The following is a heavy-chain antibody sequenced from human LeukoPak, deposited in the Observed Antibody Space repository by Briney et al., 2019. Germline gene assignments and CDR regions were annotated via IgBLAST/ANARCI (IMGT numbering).Heavy chain of an antibody. D-gene: IGHD6-25*01. CDR3: ARDISGYDPAFDY. Sequence: SETLSLTCTVSGDSISGYYWSWVRQPPGKGLEWIGYIFHSGSTKYNPSLESRVTISIDTSKNQFSLRLSSVTAADTAVYYCARDISGYDPAFDYWGQGTLVTVSS. J-gene: IGHJ4*02. CDR1: GDSISGYY. V-gene: IGHV4-59*12. CDR2: IFHSGST.